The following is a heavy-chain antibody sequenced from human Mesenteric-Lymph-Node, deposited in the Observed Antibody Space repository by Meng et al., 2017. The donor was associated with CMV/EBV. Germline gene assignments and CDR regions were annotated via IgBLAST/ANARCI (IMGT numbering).Heavy chain of an antibody. J-gene: IGHJ4*02. Sequence: QLPESGPELVKPSETLSLSCIVSGDSTSNSTYYWTWIRQPPGKGLEWIGSVHHSGTTYYNPSLKGRLTISVDTSANLFPLRLTTVTAADTATYYCARRGNYDSDYSEYWGQGTLVTVSS. CDR3: ARRGNYDSDYSEY. CDR1: GDSTSNSTYY. V-gene: IGHV4-39*01. CDR2: VHHSGTT. D-gene: IGHD3-22*01.